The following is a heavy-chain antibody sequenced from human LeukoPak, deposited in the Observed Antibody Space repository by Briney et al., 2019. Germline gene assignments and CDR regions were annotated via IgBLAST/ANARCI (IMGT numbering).Heavy chain of an antibody. CDR3: ARASPYYYGSGSYVDFYWFDP. Sequence: GASVKVSCKASGYTFTSSDINWVRQATGQGLEWMGWISAYNGNTNYAQKLQGRVTMTTDTSTSTAYMELRSLRSDDTAVYYCARASPYYYGSGSYVDFYWFDPWGQGTLVTVSS. J-gene: IGHJ5*02. CDR1: GYTFTSSD. CDR2: ISAYNGNT. V-gene: IGHV1-18*01. D-gene: IGHD3-10*01.